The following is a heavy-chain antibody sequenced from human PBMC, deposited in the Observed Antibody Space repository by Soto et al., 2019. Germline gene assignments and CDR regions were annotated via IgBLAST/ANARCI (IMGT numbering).Heavy chain of an antibody. D-gene: IGHD3-22*01. J-gene: IGHJ4*02. CDR2: IYWDDDK. CDR1: GFSLSTSGVG. CDR3: AHTYYYDSSGYYLYYFDY. V-gene: IGHV2-5*02. Sequence: QITLKESGPTLVKPTQTLTLTCTFSGFSLSTSGVGVGWIRQPPGKALEWLALIYWDDDKRYSPSLKSRLTITKDTSKNQVVLTMTNMDPVDTATYYCAHTYYYDSSGYYLYYFDYWGQGTLVTVSS.